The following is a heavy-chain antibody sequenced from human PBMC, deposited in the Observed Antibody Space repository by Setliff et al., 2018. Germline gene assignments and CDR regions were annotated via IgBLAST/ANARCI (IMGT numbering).Heavy chain of an antibody. V-gene: IGHV4-38-2*01. CDR3: ATPGRDDLDSPFEPFDI. Sequence: SETLSLTCAVSGASINSGHYWGWIRQPPGKGLEWIATIYHRGRKYYNPSLQSRVSVSPDTPKNHFSLRLTSMTAADTAVYYCATPGRDDLDSPFEPFDIWGRGTMVTVSS. J-gene: IGHJ3*02. CDR2: IYHRGRK. D-gene: IGHD3-3*01. CDR1: GASINSGHY.